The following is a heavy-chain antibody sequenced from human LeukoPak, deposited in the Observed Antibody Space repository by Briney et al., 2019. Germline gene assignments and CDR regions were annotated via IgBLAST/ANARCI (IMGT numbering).Heavy chain of an antibody. Sequence: GGSLRLSCAASGFVFSSYSMGWVRQAPGKGLEWVSVITGSGGNTYYADSVKGRFTISKDNSKNTVYLQMSSLRVDDTAVYYCAKAASSSWPSYYYGMDVWGQGTTVTVSS. D-gene: IGHD6-13*01. CDR2: ITGSGGNT. J-gene: IGHJ6*02. CDR3: AKAASSSWPSYYYGMDV. CDR1: GFVFSSYS. V-gene: IGHV3-23*01.